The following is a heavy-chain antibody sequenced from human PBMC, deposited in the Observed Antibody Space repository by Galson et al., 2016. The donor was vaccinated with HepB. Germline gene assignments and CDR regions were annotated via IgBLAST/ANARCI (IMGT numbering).Heavy chain of an antibody. J-gene: IGHJ5*02. CDR1: GGTFRHYG. CDR2: IIPQFGTT. Sequence: SVKVSCKASGGTFRHYGLSWVRQAPGQGLEWMGGIIPQFGTTVYAQEFQGRVTLTADKSTNTVYMDMTSLTADDTAVYYCAPEGSWFDPWGQGNLVTVSS. CDR3: APEGSWFDP. V-gene: IGHV1-69*06.